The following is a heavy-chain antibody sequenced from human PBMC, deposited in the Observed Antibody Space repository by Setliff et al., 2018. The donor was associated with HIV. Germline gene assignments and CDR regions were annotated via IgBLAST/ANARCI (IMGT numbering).Heavy chain of an antibody. CDR3: AKGAGFYSDYTFDH. V-gene: IGHV4-59*11. CDR1: GPSINIHY. Sequence: PSETLSLTCTVSGPSINIHYWSWIRQSPGKGFEWIGYIYSTGSTNYNPSLQSRVTISMVASRNQSSLKVTSVTAADTAVYYCAKGAGFYSDYTFDHWGQGRQVTVSS. CDR2: IYSTGST. J-gene: IGHJ4*02. D-gene: IGHD4-17*01.